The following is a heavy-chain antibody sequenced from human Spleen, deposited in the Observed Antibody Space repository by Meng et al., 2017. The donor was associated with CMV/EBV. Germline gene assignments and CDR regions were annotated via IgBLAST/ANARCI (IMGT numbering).Heavy chain of an antibody. CDR2: INHSGSN. J-gene: IGHJ5*02. D-gene: IGHD1-26*01. V-gene: IGHV4-34*01. Sequence: VSGVCFSCYYWSWTRQPPGKGLEWIGEINHSGSNNYTPSLKCRVTISVDTSENQFSLRLTSVTAADTAVYYCARSWDPELQNWLDPWGQGTLVTVSS. CDR1: GVCFSCYY. CDR3: ARSWDPELQNWLDP.